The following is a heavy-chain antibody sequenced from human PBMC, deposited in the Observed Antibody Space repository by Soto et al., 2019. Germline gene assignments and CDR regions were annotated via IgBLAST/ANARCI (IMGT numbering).Heavy chain of an antibody. D-gene: IGHD4-17*01. CDR2: IDPKTGDT. CDR3: ARARVYGGVDP. J-gene: IGHJ5*02. Sequence: QVQLVQSGAEVKKPGASVKVSCKTSGYTFINYDINWVRQATGQGLEWMGWIDPKTGDTVYAQKFQGRDTMTRSTSIRTAYMELSSLRSEDTAVYYCARARVYGGVDPWGQGTLVTVSS. CDR1: GYTFINYD. V-gene: IGHV1-8*01.